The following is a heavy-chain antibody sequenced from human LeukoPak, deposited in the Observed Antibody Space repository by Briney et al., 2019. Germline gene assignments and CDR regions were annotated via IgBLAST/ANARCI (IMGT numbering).Heavy chain of an antibody. CDR1: GYTFTAYY. CDR3: ARELAPDYLWQTPEETHYYYYGMDV. CDR2: INPNSGGT. J-gene: IGHJ6*02. D-gene: IGHD5-12*01. Sequence: GASVTVSCKASGYTFTAYYMHWVRQAPGQGLEWMGWINPNSGGTNYAQKFQGRVTMTRDTSISTAYMELSRLRSDDTAVYYCARELAPDYLWQTPEETHYYYYGMDVWGQGTTVTVSS. V-gene: IGHV1-2*02.